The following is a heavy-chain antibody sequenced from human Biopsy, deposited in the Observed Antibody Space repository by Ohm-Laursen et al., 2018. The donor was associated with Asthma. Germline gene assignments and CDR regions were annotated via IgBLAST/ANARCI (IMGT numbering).Heavy chain of an antibody. J-gene: IGHJ3*01. Sequence: ASVKVSCKASGYNFISFAIHWVRQAPGQRLEWMSWINTGKGDTKYSQKFQGRVTITRDTSASTAYMELRCLRSEDTATYYCARTYYDFLTGQVKNVFGVWGQGTMVTVSS. CDR2: INTGKGDT. D-gene: IGHD3-9*01. V-gene: IGHV1-3*04. CDR3: ARTYYDFLTGQVKNVFGV. CDR1: GYNFISFA.